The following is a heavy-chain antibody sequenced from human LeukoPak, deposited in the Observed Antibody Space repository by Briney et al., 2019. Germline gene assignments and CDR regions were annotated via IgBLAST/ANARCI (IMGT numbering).Heavy chain of an antibody. J-gene: IGHJ4*02. CDR2: IRYDGNNK. V-gene: IGHV3-30*02. Sequence: PGGSLRLSCAASGFTFSSYGMHWVRQAPGKGLEWVAFIRYDGNNKYYADSVKGRFTISRDNSKNTLYLQMNSLRAEDTAVYYCAKDTAYSSSWYFFDYWGQGTLVTVSS. CDR1: GFTFSSYG. CDR3: AKDTAYSSSWYFFDY. D-gene: IGHD6-13*01.